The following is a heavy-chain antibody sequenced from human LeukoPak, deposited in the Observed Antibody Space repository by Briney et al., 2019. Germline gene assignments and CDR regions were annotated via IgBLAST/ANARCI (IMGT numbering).Heavy chain of an antibody. Sequence: GGSLRLSCAASGFIFSNAWMSWVRQAPGKGLEWVSAISGSGGSTYYADSVKGRFTISRDNSKNTLYLQMNSLRAEDTAVYYCAKVHSIAVAGPPGDYWGQGTLVTVSS. V-gene: IGHV3-23*01. CDR1: GFIFSNAW. J-gene: IGHJ4*02. CDR2: ISGSGGST. CDR3: AKVHSIAVAGPPGDY. D-gene: IGHD6-19*01.